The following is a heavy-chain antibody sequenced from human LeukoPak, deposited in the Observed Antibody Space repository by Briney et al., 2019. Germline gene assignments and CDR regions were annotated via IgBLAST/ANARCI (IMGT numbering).Heavy chain of an antibody. V-gene: IGHV4-59*05. CDR1: GGSISSYY. CDR2: ISYGGHT. Sequence: SETLSLTCTVSGGSISSYYWSWIRQPPGQGLEWIGSISYGGHTYYSPSLRSRVTISVDTSKNRFSLNLSSVTAADTAVYNCARQIALAGEWAFDVWGQGTMVTVSS. D-gene: IGHD6-19*01. J-gene: IGHJ3*01. CDR3: ARQIALAGEWAFDV.